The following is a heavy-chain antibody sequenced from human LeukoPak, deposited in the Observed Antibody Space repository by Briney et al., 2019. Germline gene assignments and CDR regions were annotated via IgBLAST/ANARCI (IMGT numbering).Heavy chain of an antibody. D-gene: IGHD4/OR15-4a*01. CDR3: ARYGGHYAAFDY. CDR2: IYYSGST. J-gene: IGHJ4*02. Sequence: SQTLSLTCTVSGGSISSGDYYWSWIRQPPGKGLEWIGYIYYSGSTYYNPSLKSRITISVDTSRNQFSLKLSFVTAADTAVYYCARYGGHYAAFDYWGQGTLVTVSS. V-gene: IGHV4-30-4*01. CDR1: GGSISSGDYY.